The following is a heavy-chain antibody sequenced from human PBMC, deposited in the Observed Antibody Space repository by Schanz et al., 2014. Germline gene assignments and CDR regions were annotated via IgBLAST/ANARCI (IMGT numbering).Heavy chain of an antibody. J-gene: IGHJ4*02. CDR1: GFMLSSYG. CDR3: AKSQGSSFDS. D-gene: IGHD6-13*01. CDR2: IIHDGYST. V-gene: IGHV3-64*04. Sequence: QVQLVESGGGVVQPGRSLRLSCAASGFMLSSYGMHWVRQAPGKGLEYVSAIIHDGYSTYYADSVKGRFTISRDNSKNTLYLQMNSLRAEDTAVYYCAKSQGSSFDSWGQGTLVTVSS.